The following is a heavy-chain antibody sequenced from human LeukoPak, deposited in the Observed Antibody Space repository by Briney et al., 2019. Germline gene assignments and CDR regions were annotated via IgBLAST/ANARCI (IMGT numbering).Heavy chain of an antibody. J-gene: IGHJ5*02. CDR3: AREIGTSGRAGWFDP. CDR2: LSVDGRKQ. CDR1: GFRISDYV. Sequence: PGTSLRLSCAASGFRISDYVMWWVRQGPVGGLEWVSSLSVDGRKQYYTGPEKGQFTVSTDYTDSEKGQFTISRDNSKNTLYLQINSLRPDDTAVYYCAREIGTSGRAGWFDPWGQGTLVTVSS. D-gene: IGHD2-2*01. V-gene: IGHV3-30*03.